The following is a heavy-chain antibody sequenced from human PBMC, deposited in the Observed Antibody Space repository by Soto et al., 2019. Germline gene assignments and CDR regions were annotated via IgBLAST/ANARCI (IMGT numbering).Heavy chain of an antibody. J-gene: IGHJ6*02. CDR1: GFTFSSYD. D-gene: IGHD4-17*01. V-gene: IGHV3-13*01. CDR3: ARGLNLDYGDYYRLRNYYYYYYGMHV. CDR2: IGTAGDT. Sequence: EVQLVESGGGLVQPGGSLRLSCAASGFTFSSYDMHWVRQATGKGLEWVSAIGTAGDTYYPGSVKGRFTISRENAKNTLYLQMNSLSAEDTAVYYFARGLNLDYGDYYRLRNYYYYYYGMHVWGQGTTVTVSS.